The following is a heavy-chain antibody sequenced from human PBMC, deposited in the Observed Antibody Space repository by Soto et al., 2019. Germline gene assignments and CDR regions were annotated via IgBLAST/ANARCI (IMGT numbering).Heavy chain of an antibody. Sequence: GGSLRLSCAASGFTFSSYWMSWVRQAPGKGLEWVANIKQDGSEKYYVDSVKGRFTISRDNAKNSLYLQMNSLRAEDTAVYYCAREAQTMTTVTTLSWFDPWGQGTLVTVS. CDR3: AREAQTMTTVTTLSWFDP. CDR1: GFTFSSYW. V-gene: IGHV3-7*01. CDR2: IKQDGSEK. J-gene: IGHJ5*02. D-gene: IGHD4-17*01.